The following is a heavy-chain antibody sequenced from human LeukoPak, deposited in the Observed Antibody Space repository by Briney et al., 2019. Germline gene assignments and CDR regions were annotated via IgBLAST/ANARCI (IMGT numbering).Heavy chain of an antibody. V-gene: IGHV3-15*01. CDR2: IKSKTDGGTT. CDR1: GFIFSDYA. J-gene: IGHJ4*02. CDR3: TTDPSGVAATSTVDSRYGGPDY. D-gene: IGHD2-15*01. Sequence: PGGSLRLSCAASGFIFSDYAMSWVRQAPGKGLEWVGRIKSKTDGGTTDYAAPVKGRFTISRDDSKNTLYLQMNSLKTEDTAVYYCTTDPSGVAATSTVDSRYGGPDYWGQGTLVTVSS.